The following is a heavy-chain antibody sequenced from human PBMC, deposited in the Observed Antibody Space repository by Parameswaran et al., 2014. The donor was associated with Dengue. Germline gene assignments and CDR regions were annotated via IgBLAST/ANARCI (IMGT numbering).Heavy chain of an antibody. J-gene: IGHJ6*03. D-gene: IGHD3-3*01. V-gene: IGHV4-31*03. CDR1: GGSISSGGYY. Sequence: LRLSCTVSGGSISSGGYYWSWIRQHPGKGLEWIGYIYYSGSTYYNPSLKSRVTISVDTSKNQFSLKLSSVTAADTAVYYCALSGYNYYYYYMDVWGKGTTVTVSS. CDR2: IYYSGST. CDR3: ALSGYNYYYYYMDV.